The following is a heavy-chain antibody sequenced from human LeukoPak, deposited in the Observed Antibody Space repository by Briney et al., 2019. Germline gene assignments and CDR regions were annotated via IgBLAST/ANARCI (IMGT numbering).Heavy chain of an antibody. CDR3: GRGVAADH. Sequence: GGSLRLSCAASGFSFSDFNMTWIRQAPGKGLEWVSLITGTSRSTYYAASVKGRFTISRDNAKNSVYLQINILRGENSAGYDGGRGVAADHWGQGTLVTVSS. V-gene: IGHV3-11*06. D-gene: IGHD6-19*01. CDR1: GFSFSDFN. J-gene: IGHJ4*02. CDR2: ITGTSRST.